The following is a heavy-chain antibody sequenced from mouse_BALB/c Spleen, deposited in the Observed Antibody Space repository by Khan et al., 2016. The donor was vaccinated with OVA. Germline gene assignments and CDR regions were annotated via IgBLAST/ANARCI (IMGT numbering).Heavy chain of an antibody. Sequence: EVQLQESGPGLVKPSQSLSLTCTVTGYSITSDYAWNWIRQFPGNKLEWMGYISSSGSTNYNPALKSRISITRDTSKNQFFLQLNSVTTEDTATYYCARDGSRYNYAMENWGQGTSVTVSS. CDR3: ARDGSRYNYAMEN. D-gene: IGHD2-3*01. J-gene: IGHJ4*01. V-gene: IGHV3-2*02. CDR2: ISSSGST. CDR1: GYSITSDYA.